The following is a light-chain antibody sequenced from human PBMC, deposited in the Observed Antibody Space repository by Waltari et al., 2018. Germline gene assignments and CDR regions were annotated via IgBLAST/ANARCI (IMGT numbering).Light chain of an antibody. Sequence: SYELPQPSSVSVSPGQTARITCSRNVLAGNYARWFHQKPGQTPVLIIYKDTDRPSGIPERFSGSSSGSTVTLTISGAQVEDEGDYYCYSATDNNLRVFGGGTKLTVL. CDR3: YSATDNNLRV. V-gene: IGLV3-27*01. CDR1: VLAGNY. J-gene: IGLJ3*02. CDR2: KDT.